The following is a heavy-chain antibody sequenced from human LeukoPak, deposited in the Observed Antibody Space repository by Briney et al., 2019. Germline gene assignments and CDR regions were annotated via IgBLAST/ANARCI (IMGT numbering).Heavy chain of an antibody. CDR3: ARDGGRLGATFN. J-gene: IGHJ4*02. CDR2: ISSSSSYI. CDR1: GFTFSSYS. V-gene: IGHV3-21*01. D-gene: IGHD1-26*01. Sequence: GGSLRLSCAASGFTFSSYSMNWVRQAPGKGLEWVSSISSSSSYIYSADSVKGRFTISRDNAKNSLYLQMNSLRVEDTAVYYCARDGGRLGATFNWGQGTLVTVSS.